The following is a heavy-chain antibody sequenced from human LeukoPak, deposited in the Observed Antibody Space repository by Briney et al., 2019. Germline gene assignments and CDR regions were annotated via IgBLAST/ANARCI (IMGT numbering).Heavy chain of an antibody. Sequence: PGRSLRLSCAASGFTFSSYAMHWVRQAPGKGLEWAAVVSYDGSNKYYADSVKGRFTISRDNSKNTLYLQMNSLRAEDTAVYYCARDKTPYTAMGQFDYWGQGTLVTVSS. CDR2: VSYDGSNK. CDR1: GFTFSSYA. V-gene: IGHV3-30-3*01. CDR3: ARDKTPYTAMGQFDY. D-gene: IGHD5-18*01. J-gene: IGHJ4*02.